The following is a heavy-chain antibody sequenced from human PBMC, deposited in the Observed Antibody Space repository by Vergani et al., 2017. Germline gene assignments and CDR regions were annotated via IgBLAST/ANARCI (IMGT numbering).Heavy chain of an antibody. D-gene: IGHD3-3*01. CDR1: GGSISSASYY. Sequence: QVQLQESGPGLVKPSQTLSLTCTVSGGSISSASYYWSWIRQPAGKGLEWIGRIYYSGSTNYNPSLKSRVTISVDTSKNQFSLKLSSVTAADTAVYYCARGHYDFWSGYPPLDYWGQGTLVTVSS. CDR2: IYYSGST. CDR3: ARGHYDFWSGYPPLDY. V-gene: IGHV4-61*02. J-gene: IGHJ4*02.